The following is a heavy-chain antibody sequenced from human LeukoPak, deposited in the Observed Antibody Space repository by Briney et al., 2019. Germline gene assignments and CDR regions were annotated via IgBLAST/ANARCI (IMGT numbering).Heavy chain of an antibody. CDR1: GGSISSYY. CDR2: IYYSGST. V-gene: IGHV4-59*01. CDR3: ARGPPPDFDY. J-gene: IGHJ4*02. Sequence: SETLSLTCTVSGGSISSYYWSWIRQPSGKGLEWIGYIYYSGSTNYNPSLKSRVTISVDTSKNQFSLKLSSVTAADTAVYYCARGPPPDFDYWGQGTLVTVSS.